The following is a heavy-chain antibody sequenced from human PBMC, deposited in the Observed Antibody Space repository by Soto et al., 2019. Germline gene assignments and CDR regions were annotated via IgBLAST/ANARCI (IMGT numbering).Heavy chain of an antibody. Sequence: QVQLQESGPGLVKPSETLSLTCTVSGGSINSYYWNWIRQPPGNGLEWSGQIYYSGSPNYNPSLKSRVTITLDTSKNHFSLKLNSVTTADTAGYSCVRRGPDGIAARPSAFDIWGQGTIVNVSS. CDR2: IYYSGSP. CDR1: GGSINSYY. D-gene: IGHD6-6*01. CDR3: VRRGPDGIAARPSAFDI. J-gene: IGHJ3*02. V-gene: IGHV4-59*01.